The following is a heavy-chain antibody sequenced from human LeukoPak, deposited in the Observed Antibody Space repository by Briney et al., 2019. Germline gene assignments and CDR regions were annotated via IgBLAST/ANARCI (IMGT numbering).Heavy chain of an antibody. J-gene: IGHJ4*02. Sequence: GRSLRLSCAASGFTFSSYGMHWVRQAPGKGLEWVAVIWYDGSNKYHADSVKGRFTISRDNSKNTLYLQMNSLRAEDTAVYYCARDDSSGYYHFDYWGQGTLVTVSS. CDR1: GFTFSSYG. CDR2: IWYDGSNK. V-gene: IGHV3-33*01. D-gene: IGHD3-22*01. CDR3: ARDDSSGYYHFDY.